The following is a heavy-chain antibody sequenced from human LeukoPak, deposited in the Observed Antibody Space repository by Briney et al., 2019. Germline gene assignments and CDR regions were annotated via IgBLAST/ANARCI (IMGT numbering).Heavy chain of an antibody. CDR1: GFTFSSYS. D-gene: IGHD1-1*01. V-gene: IGHV3-48*02. Sequence: GGSLRLSCAASGFTFSSYSIHWVRQAPGKGLEWVSYINTSGTSICYADSVKGRFTISRDNAKNSLYLQMNSLRDEDTAVYYCARGRGSGTTTFDYWGQGTLVTVSS. J-gene: IGHJ4*02. CDR2: INTSGTSI. CDR3: ARGRGSGTTTFDY.